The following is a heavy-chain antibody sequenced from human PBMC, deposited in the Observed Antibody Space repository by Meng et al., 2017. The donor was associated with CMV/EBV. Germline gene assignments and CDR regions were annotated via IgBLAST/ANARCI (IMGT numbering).Heavy chain of an antibody. CDR2: ISSSSSTI. J-gene: IGHJ6*02. Sequence: GGSLRLSCAASGFTFSSYSMNWVRQAPGKGLEWVSYISSSSSTIYYADSVKGRFTISRDNSKNTLYLQMNSLRAEDTAVYYCARGSHYYYYGMDVWGQGTTVTVSS. CDR1: GFTFSSYS. CDR3: ARGSHYYYYGMDV. V-gene: IGHV3-48*01.